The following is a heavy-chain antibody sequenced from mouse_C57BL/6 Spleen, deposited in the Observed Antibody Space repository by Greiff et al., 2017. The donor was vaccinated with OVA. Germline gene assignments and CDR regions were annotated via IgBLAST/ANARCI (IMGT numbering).Heavy chain of an antibody. CDR1: GFTFSDYY. CDR3: ARRDSNYGFAY. J-gene: IGHJ3*01. V-gene: IGHV5-16*02. CDR2: INYDGSST. Sequence: DVKLVESEGGLVQPGSSMKLSCTASGFTFSDYYMAWVRQVPEKGLEWVANINYDGSSTYYLDSLKSRFIISRDNAKNIRYLQMSSLKSDDTATYYCARRDSNYGFAYWGQGTLVTVSA. D-gene: IGHD2-5*01.